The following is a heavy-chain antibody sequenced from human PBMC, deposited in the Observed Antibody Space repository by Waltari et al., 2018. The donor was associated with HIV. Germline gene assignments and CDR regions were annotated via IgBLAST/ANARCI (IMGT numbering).Heavy chain of an antibody. CDR2: SSGSGGST. D-gene: IGHD6-13*01. Sequence: EVQVLESGGALVQPGGSPRLSCAASGFTFSNYGMSWVRQAPGKGLEWVSTSSGSGGSTYYADSVKGRFTVSRDNAKNTLYLQMNSLRAEDTAVYFCVKEHQYSHSWYSYYGMDVWGQGTTVTVSS. V-gene: IGHV3-23*01. J-gene: IGHJ6*02. CDR1: GFTFSNYG. CDR3: VKEHQYSHSWYSYYGMDV.